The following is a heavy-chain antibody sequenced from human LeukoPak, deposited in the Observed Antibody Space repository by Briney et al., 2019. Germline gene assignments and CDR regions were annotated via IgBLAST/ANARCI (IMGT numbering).Heavy chain of an antibody. D-gene: IGHD4-11*01. J-gene: IGHJ4*02. CDR2: IWSDGTEK. CDR1: GFTFNPYG. CDR3: AKDAQRGFDYSNSLEY. V-gene: IGHV3-33*06. Sequence: GGSLRLSCAASGFTFNPYGMNWVRQAPGKGLEWVAVIWSDGTEKYYGDAVKGRFTISRDNSRNTLYLQMNSLRGEDTAVYYCAKDAQRGFDYSNSLEYWGQGTLVTVSS.